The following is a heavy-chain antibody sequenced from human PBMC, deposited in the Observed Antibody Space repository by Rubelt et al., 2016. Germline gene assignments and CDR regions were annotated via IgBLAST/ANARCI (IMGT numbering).Heavy chain of an antibody. J-gene: IGHJ5*02. CDR3: ARGGRVVRGFTHNWFDP. D-gene: IGHD3-10*01. Sequence: QVQLQESSPGLVKPSETLSLSCSVSGGSFSAYYWSWIRQPPGKGLEWIGPLYYSGTTNYSPSLKSRVTLSLVTSKNECSLNLNSVTGADTAGYYCARGGRVVRGFTHNWFDPWGQGALVTVSS. CDR2: LYYSGTT. CDR1: GGSFSAYY. V-gene: IGHV4-59*12.